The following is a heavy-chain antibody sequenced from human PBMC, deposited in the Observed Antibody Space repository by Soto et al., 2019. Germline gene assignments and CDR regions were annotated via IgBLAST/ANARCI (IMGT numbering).Heavy chain of an antibody. Sequence: PSETLSLTCAVSGGSISSSNWWSWVRQPPGKGLEWIGEIYHSGSTNYNPSLKSRVTISVDKSKNQFSLKLSSVTAADTAVYYCARDVGYCTGTSCHNYYALDVWCQAPTATVS. D-gene: IGHD2-2*01. CDR3: ARDVGYCTGTSCHNYYALDV. V-gene: IGHV4-4*02. CDR2: IYHSGST. CDR1: GGSISSSNW. J-gene: IGHJ6*02.